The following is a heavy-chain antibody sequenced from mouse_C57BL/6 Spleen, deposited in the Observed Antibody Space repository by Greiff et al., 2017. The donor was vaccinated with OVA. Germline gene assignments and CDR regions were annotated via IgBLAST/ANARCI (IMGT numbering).Heavy chain of an antibody. V-gene: IGHV1-62-2*01. Sequence: QVPLQQSGAELVKPGASVKLSCKASGYTFTEYTIHWVKPRSGPGLAWIGWFYPGSGSIKYNENFKDKATLTADKSSSTVYMELSRLTSEDSAVYFCARRDYGSSFYYFDYWGQGTTLTVSS. J-gene: IGHJ2*01. D-gene: IGHD1-1*01. CDR3: ARRDYGSSFYYFDY. CDR1: GYTFTEYT. CDR2: FYPGSGSI.